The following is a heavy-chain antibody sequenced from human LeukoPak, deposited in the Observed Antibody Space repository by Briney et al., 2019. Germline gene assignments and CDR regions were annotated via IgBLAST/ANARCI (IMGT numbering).Heavy chain of an antibody. D-gene: IGHD3-10*01. Sequence: SETLSLTCTVSGDSISSLFLSWIRQPAGKGLEWIGRIYGSRSTTCNPSLKSRVTMSVDTSKNQFSLKLTSVTAADTAVYYCARAPVWFGELNVWGKGTTVTVSS. CDR2: IYGSRST. CDR1: GDSISSLF. V-gene: IGHV4-4*07. CDR3: ARAPVWFGELNV. J-gene: IGHJ6*04.